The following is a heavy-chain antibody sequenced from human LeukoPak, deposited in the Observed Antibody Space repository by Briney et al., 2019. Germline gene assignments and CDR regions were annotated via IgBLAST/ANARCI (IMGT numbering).Heavy chain of an antibody. CDR1: GFTFSSYA. Sequence: PGGSLRLSCAASGFTFSSYAMNWVRQAPGKGLEWVSAISGSGDNTYYADSVKGRFTISRDNSKNTLYLQMDSLRAEDTAVYYCAKERYSSGWYAHMDVWGKGTTVTVSS. CDR3: AKERYSSGWYAHMDV. J-gene: IGHJ6*04. CDR2: ISGSGDNT. D-gene: IGHD6-19*01. V-gene: IGHV3-23*01.